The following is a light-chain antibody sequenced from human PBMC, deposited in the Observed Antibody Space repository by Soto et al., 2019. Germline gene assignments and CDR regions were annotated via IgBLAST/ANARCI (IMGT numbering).Light chain of an antibody. Sequence: EIVMTQSPATLSVSPGERATLSCRASQSVNSNLAWYQQKTGQAPRLLIYGASTRATGIPARFSGSGSGTEVTLTISSLQSEDFAVYYCQQYNNWSPWTFGQGTKLEIK. CDR2: GAS. V-gene: IGKV3-15*01. J-gene: IGKJ2*02. CDR3: QQYNNWSPWT. CDR1: QSVNSN.